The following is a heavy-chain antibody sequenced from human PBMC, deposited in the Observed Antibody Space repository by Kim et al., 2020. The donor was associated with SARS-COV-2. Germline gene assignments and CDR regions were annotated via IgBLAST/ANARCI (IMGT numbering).Heavy chain of an antibody. CDR3: ATLGYCSGGSCYENYGMDV. CDR2: IYYSGST. D-gene: IGHD2-15*01. Sequence: SETLSLTCTVSGGSISSYYWSWIRQPPGKGLEWIGYIYYSGSTNYNPSLKSRVTISVDTSKNQFSLKLSSVTAADTAVYYCATLGYCSGGSCYENYGMDVWGQGTTVTVSS. J-gene: IGHJ6*02. V-gene: IGHV4-59*13. CDR1: GGSISSYY.